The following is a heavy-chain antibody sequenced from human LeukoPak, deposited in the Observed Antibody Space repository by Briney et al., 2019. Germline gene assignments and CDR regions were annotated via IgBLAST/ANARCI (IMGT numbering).Heavy chain of an antibody. J-gene: IGHJ3*02. CDR1: GGTFSSYA. D-gene: IGHD3-3*01. CDR2: IIPIFGTA. Sequence: SVKVSCKASGGTFSSYAISWVQQAPGQGLEWMGGIIPIFGTANYAQKFQGRVTITTDESTSTAYMELSSLRSEDTAVYYCARAGRGRITIFGVVIDAFDIWGQGTMVTVSS. CDR3: ARAGRGRITIFGVVIDAFDI. V-gene: IGHV1-69*05.